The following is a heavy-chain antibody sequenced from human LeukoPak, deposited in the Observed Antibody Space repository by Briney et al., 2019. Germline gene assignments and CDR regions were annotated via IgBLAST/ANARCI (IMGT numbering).Heavy chain of an antibody. D-gene: IGHD6-13*01. Sequence: GGSLRLSCAASGFSFSNYWMSWVRQAPGKGLEWVANIKQDGSMKGYVDSVKGRFTISRDNAKNSLYLQMNSLRAEDTAVYYCARGPEGYGQLGPFDYWGQGTLVTVSS. J-gene: IGHJ4*02. CDR1: GFSFSNYW. CDR2: IKQDGSMK. V-gene: IGHV3-7*01. CDR3: ARGPEGYGQLGPFDY.